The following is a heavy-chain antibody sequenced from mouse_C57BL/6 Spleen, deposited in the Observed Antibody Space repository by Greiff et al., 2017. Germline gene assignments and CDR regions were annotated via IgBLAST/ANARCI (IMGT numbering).Heavy chain of an antibody. CDR2: IHPNSGST. Sequence: QVQPQQPGAELVKPGASVKLSCKASGYTFTSYWMHWVKQRPGQGLEWIGMIHPNSGSTNYNEKFKSKATLTVDKSSSTAYMQLSSLTSEDSAVYYCARKGGSSYFDYWGQGTTLTVSS. V-gene: IGHV1-64*01. CDR3: ARKGGSSYFDY. J-gene: IGHJ2*01. D-gene: IGHD1-1*01. CDR1: GYTFTSYW.